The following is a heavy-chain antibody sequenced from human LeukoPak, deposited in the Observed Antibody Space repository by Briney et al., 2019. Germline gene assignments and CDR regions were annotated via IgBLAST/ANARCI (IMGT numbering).Heavy chain of an antibody. CDR3: ARGKYCSGGSCYEYWFDP. D-gene: IGHD2-15*01. J-gene: IGHJ5*02. Sequence: PGGSLGLSCAASGSTFSSYWMHWARKVQGKGLVWFYVINSVGSSKNYADSVKGRFTISRDNAKNTLYLQMNSLRADDTAVYYCARGKYCSGGSCYEYWFDPWGQGTLVTVSS. CDR2: INSVGSSK. V-gene: IGHV3-74*01. CDR1: GSTFSSYW.